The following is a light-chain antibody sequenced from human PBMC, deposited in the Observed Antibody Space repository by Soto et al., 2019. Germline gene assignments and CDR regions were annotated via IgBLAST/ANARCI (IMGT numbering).Light chain of an antibody. CDR3: GTWDSSLSAV. CDR1: SSDMENKY. J-gene: IGLJ2*01. V-gene: IGLV1-51*01. CDR2: DNN. Sequence: QSVLTQPPSVSAAPGQKVTISCSGSSSDMENKYVSWYQQLPGTAPTLLIYDNNKRPSDIPDRFSGSKSDTSATLAITGLQTGDEADYYCGTWDSSLSAVFGGGTKVTVL.